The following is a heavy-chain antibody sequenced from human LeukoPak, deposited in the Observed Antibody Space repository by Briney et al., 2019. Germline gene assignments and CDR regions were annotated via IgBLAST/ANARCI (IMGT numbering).Heavy chain of an antibody. CDR3: ARGTKTGNTGYDWSY. CDR1: GASISPYY. J-gene: IGHJ4*02. D-gene: IGHD5-12*01. V-gene: IGHV4-59*01. Sequence: PSETLSLTCSVSGASISPYYWTWIRQPPGRGLEWIGYIYYTGSTTYNSSLKSRVTMSVDTATNQFTLELSSVTAADTAVYYCARGTKTGNTGYDWSYWGPGSLVTVSS. CDR2: IYYTGST.